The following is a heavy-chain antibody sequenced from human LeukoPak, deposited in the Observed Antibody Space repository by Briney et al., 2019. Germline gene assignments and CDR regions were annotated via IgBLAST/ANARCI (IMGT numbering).Heavy chain of an antibody. CDR3: ARATYYDFWSGYSPRGDYSDY. CDR1: GFTVSSNY. Sequence: GGSLRLSCAASGFTVSSNYMSWVRQAPGKGLEWVSVIYSGGSTYYADSVKGRFTISRDNSKNTLYLQMNSLRAEDTAVYYCARATYYDFWSGYSPRGDYSDYWGQGTLVTVSS. CDR2: IYSGGST. J-gene: IGHJ4*02. V-gene: IGHV3-53*01. D-gene: IGHD3-3*01.